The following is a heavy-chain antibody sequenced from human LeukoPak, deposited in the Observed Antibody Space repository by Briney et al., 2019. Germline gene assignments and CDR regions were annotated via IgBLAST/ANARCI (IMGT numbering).Heavy chain of an antibody. D-gene: IGHD2-2*01. Sequence: PSETLSLTCTVSGGSISSYYWSWIRQPPGKGLEWIGYIYYSGSTNYNPSLKSRVTISVDTSKNQFSLKLSSVTAADTAVYYCARIDIVVGPYYYYYMDVWGKGTTVTVSS. CDR3: ARIDIVVGPYYYYYMDV. J-gene: IGHJ6*03. CDR1: GGSISSYY. V-gene: IGHV4-59*01. CDR2: IYYSGST.